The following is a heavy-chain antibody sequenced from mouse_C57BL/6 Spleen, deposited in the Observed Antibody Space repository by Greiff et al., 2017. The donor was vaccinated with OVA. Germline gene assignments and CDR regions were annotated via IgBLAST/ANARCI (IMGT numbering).Heavy chain of an antibody. CDR1: GYTFTSYW. V-gene: IGHV1-52*01. D-gene: IGHD1-1*01. Sequence: VQLQQPGAELVRPGSSVKLSCKASGYTFTSYWMHWVKQRPIQGLEWIGNIDPSDSETHYNQKFKDKATLTVDKSSSTAYMQLSSLTSEDSAVYYGARSPRVRYDWYFDVWGTGTTVTVSS. J-gene: IGHJ1*03. CDR3: ARSPRVRYDWYFDV. CDR2: IDPSDSET.